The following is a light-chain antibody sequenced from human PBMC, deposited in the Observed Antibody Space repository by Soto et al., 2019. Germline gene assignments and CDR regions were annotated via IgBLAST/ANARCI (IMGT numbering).Light chain of an antibody. V-gene: IGKV3-11*01. J-gene: IGKJ2*01. Sequence: EIVLTQSPATLSLSPGERATLSCRASQSVSKYLAWYQQKPGQAPRLLIYDVSNRAAGIPGRFSGSGSGTDFTLTISSLEPEDFALYSCQQRSNWPPMYTFGQGTKLEIK. CDR1: QSVSKY. CDR3: QQRSNWPPMYT. CDR2: DVS.